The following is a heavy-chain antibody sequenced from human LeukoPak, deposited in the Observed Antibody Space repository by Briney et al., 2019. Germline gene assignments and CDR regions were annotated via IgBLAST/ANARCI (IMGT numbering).Heavy chain of an antibody. CDR1: GGSINNNSFY. CDR2: CYYSGRT. J-gene: IGHJ2*01. CDR3: ARGPVVPATSMQFDWYFDV. V-gene: IGHV4-39*07. Sequence: SEALSLTCTVSGGSINNNSFYWGWIRQPPGRGLEWIGTCYYSGRTYYSPSLKSRVTISVDSSKNQFSLRLSSVTAADTAVYYCARGPVVPATSMQFDWYFDVWGRGTLVTVSS. D-gene: IGHD2-15*01.